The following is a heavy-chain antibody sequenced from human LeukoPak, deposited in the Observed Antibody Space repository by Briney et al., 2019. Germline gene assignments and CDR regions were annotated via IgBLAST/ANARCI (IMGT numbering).Heavy chain of an antibody. J-gene: IGHJ4*02. D-gene: IGHD1-26*01. CDR2: VHTSGGS. CDR1: GASISHYY. CDR3: ARLGSYHDF. Sequence: IPSETLSLTCTASGASISHYYSSWVRQTPERGLEWMGYVHTSGGSTYYPSLKTRLTMSIDTSRSQLSLKLTSVTAADTAVYFCARLGSYHDFWGQGALVTVSS. V-gene: IGHV4-4*09.